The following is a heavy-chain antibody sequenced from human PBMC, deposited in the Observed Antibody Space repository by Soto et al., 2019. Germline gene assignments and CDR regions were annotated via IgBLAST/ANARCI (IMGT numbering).Heavy chain of an antibody. CDR2: IYYSGST. V-gene: IGHV4-59*08. CDR3: ARHGYGSGSYYNEAPYYYMDV. J-gene: IGHJ6*03. CDR1: GCSISSYY. Sequence: SETLSLTCTVSGCSISSYYWSWIRQPPGKGLEWIGYIYYSGSTNYNPSLKSRVTISVDTSKNQFSLKLSSVTAADTAVYYCARHGYGSGSYYNEAPYYYMDVWGKGTTVTVSS. D-gene: IGHD3-10*01.